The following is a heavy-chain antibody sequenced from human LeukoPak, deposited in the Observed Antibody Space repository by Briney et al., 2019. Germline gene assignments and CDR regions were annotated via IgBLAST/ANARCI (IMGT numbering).Heavy chain of an antibody. J-gene: IGHJ4*02. Sequence: TASQTLSLTCTVSGGSISSGSYYWTWIRQPAGKGLEWIGRIYTTGSTNYNPSLKSRFTIPMDTSKNQFSLILSSVTAADTAVYYCARVNYSDSSGRPFDYWGQGTLVTVSS. CDR2: IYTTGST. CDR3: ARVNYSDSSGRPFDY. CDR1: GGSISSGSYY. V-gene: IGHV4-61*02. D-gene: IGHD3-22*01.